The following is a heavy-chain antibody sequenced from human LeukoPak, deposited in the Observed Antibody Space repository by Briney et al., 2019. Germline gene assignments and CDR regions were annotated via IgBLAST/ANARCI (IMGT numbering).Heavy chain of an antibody. CDR3: ARDWSGYSYGYYFDY. Sequence: ASVKVSCKASGGTFSSYAISWVRQAPGHGLEWMGRIIPIFGTANYAQKFQGRVTITTDESTSTAYMELSSLRSEDTAVYYCARDWSGYSYGYYFDYWGQGTLVTVSS. J-gene: IGHJ4*02. CDR2: IIPIFGTA. D-gene: IGHD5-18*01. CDR1: GGTFSSYA. V-gene: IGHV1-69*05.